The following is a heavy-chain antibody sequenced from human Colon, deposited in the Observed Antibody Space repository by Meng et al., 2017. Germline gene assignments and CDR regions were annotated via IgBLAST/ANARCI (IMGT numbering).Heavy chain of an antibody. J-gene: IGHJ4*02. Sequence: HAQLQRQGPGLVQPSPLFYLTFSLTGYSVSSNSAAWNWIRQSPSRGLEWLGRTYYRSKYYNDYALSVKSRITINPDTSKNQFSLQLNSVTPEDTAIYYCARDWGDVRGGFDYWGQGTLVTVSS. D-gene: IGHD3-10*02. CDR2: TYYRSKYYN. V-gene: IGHV6-1*01. CDR1: GYSVSSNSAA. CDR3: ARDWGDVRGGFDY.